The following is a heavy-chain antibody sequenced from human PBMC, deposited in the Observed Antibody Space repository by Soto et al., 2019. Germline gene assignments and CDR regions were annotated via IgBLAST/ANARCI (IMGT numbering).Heavy chain of an antibody. Sequence: EVQLVESGGGLVQPGGSLRLSCAASGFTFSDHYMDWVRQAPGKGLEWVGRTRNKANSYTTEYAASVKGRFTISRDDSKNSLYLQMNSLKTEDTAVYYCARADDSSGYYYLWGQGTLVTVSS. J-gene: IGHJ5*02. CDR3: ARADDSSGYYYL. CDR2: TRNKANSYTT. V-gene: IGHV3-72*01. CDR1: GFTFSDHY. D-gene: IGHD3-22*01.